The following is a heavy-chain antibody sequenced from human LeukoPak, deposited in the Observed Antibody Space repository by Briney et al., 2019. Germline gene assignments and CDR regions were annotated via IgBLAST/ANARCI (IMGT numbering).Heavy chain of an antibody. CDR3: ARRGYCGGDCYSPYFDY. J-gene: IGHJ4*02. V-gene: IGHV4-61*02. D-gene: IGHD2-21*01. Sequence: SETLSLTCTVSGGSISSGSYYWSWIRQPAGKGLEWIGRIYTSGSTNYNPSLKSRVTISVDTSKNQFSLKLSSVTAADTAVYYCARRGYCGGDCYSPYFDYWGQGTLVTVSS. CDR1: GGSISSGSYY. CDR2: IYTSGST.